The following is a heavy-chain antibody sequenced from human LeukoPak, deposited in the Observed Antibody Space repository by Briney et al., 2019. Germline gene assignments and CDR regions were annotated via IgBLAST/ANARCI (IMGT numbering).Heavy chain of an antibody. Sequence: GGSLRLSCAASGFTFDDYGMSWVRHAPGKGLEWVSGINWNGGSTGYADSVKGRFTISRDNAKNSLYLQMNSLRAEDTALYYCARDRTATTRYWFDPWGQGTLVTVSS. V-gene: IGHV3-20*04. CDR3: ARDRTATTRYWFDP. D-gene: IGHD1/OR15-1a*01. CDR1: GFTFDDYG. CDR2: INWNGGST. J-gene: IGHJ5*02.